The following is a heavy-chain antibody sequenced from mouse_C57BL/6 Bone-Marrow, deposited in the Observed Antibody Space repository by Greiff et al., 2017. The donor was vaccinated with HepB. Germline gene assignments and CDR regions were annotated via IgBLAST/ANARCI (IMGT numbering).Heavy chain of an antibody. J-gene: IGHJ3*01. CDR2: IDPSDSYT. D-gene: IGHD3-2*02. V-gene: IGHV1-69*01. Sequence: QVQLQQPGAELVMPGASVKLSCKASGYTFTSYWMHWVKQRPGQGLEWIGEIDPSDSYTNYNQKFKGKSTLTVDKSSSTAYMQLSSLTSEDSAVYYCARSGSGYGRWFAYWGQGTLVTVSA. CDR3: ARSGSGYGRWFAY. CDR1: GYTFTSYW.